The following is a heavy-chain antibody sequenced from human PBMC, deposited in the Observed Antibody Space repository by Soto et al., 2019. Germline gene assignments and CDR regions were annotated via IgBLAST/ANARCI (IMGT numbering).Heavy chain of an antibody. CDR1: GRPISSYY. CDR3: ARFISLYYYYGMDV. CDR2: IYYSGST. D-gene: IGHD3-10*01. Sequence: SETLSLTCTVSGRPISSYYWSWIRQPPGKGLEWIGYIYYSGSTNYNPSLKSRVTISVDTSKNQFSLKLSSVTAADTAVYYCARFISLYYYYGMDVWGQGTTVTVSS. V-gene: IGHV4-59*01. J-gene: IGHJ6*02.